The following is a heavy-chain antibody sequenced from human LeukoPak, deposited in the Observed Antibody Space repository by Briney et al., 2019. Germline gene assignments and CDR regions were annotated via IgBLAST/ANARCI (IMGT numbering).Heavy chain of an antibody. CDR1: GGSISSYY. CDR3: AGHHPRNTVDF. D-gene: IGHD2/OR15-2a*01. CDR2: VSDIGSI. V-gene: IGHV4-59*08. J-gene: IGHJ4*02. Sequence: SETLSLTCPVSGGSISSYYWSWIRQPPGKGLEWIAYVSDIGSINYNPSLKSRVTISLDTSKNQFSLKLSSVTAADTAVYYCAGHHPRNTVDFWGQGTLVTVSS.